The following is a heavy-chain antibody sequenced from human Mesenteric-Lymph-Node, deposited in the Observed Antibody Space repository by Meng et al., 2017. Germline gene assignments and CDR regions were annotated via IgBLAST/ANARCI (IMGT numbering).Heavy chain of an antibody. V-gene: IGHV3-7*01. CDR1: GFTFSSYW. CDR3: ARDRAHDRSGSGFDF. D-gene: IGHD3-22*01. Sequence: ESLKISCAASGFTFSSYWMSWVRQAPGKGLEWVANIKQDGSEKYYVDSVKGRFTISRDNPKNSLYLQMNSLRAEDTAVYYCARDRAHDRSGSGFDFWGQGTLVTVSS. J-gene: IGHJ4*02. CDR2: IKQDGSEK.